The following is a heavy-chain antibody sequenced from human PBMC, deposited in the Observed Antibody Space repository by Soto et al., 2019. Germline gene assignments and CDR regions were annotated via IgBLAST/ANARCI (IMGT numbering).Heavy chain of an antibody. CDR1: GFTFSSYA. Sequence: QVQLVESGGGVVQPGRSLRLSCAASGFTFSSYAMHWVRQAPGKGLEWVAVISYDGSNKYYADSVKGRFTISRDNSKNTLYRQMNSLRAEDTAVYYCARESRYSSGWNVEDFWGQGTLVTVFS. J-gene: IGHJ4*02. D-gene: IGHD6-19*01. CDR3: ARESRYSSGWNVEDF. V-gene: IGHV3-30-3*01. CDR2: ISYDGSNK.